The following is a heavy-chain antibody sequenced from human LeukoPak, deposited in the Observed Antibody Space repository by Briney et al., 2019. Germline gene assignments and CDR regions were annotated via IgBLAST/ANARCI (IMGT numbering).Heavy chain of an antibody. CDR3: VRGGPNKSGWTLDY. CDR1: GYTLTNYA. V-gene: IGHV1-3*01. Sequence: ASVKVSCKASGYTLTNYAIHWVRQAPGQKLEWMGWFNSDTGNTDYSQKFQGRVTISRDTSANTAYMELNRLRPEDTAVFYCVRGGPNKSGWTLDYWGQGTLVTVSS. J-gene: IGHJ4*02. CDR2: FNSDTGNT. D-gene: IGHD6-19*01.